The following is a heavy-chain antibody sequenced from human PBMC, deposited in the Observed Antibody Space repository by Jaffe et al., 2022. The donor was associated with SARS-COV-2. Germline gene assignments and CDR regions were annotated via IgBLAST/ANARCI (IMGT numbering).Heavy chain of an antibody. D-gene: IGHD1-26*01. Sequence: QVQLQESGPGLLKPSETLSLTCTVSGGSINTYYWSWIRQPPGKGLEWIGYIYYTGLTNYNPSLKSRVTISVDTSKNQFSLKLTSVTAADTAVYYCAKDVGHSGTYNYFDPWGQGTLVTVSS. J-gene: IGHJ5*02. CDR2: IYYTGLT. V-gene: IGHV4-59*01. CDR1: GGSINTYY. CDR3: AKDVGHSGTYNYFDP.